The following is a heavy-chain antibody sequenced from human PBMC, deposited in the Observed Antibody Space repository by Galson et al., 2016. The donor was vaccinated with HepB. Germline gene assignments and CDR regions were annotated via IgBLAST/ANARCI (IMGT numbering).Heavy chain of an antibody. J-gene: IGHJ4*02. CDR1: GFDFSGSA. V-gene: IGHV3-73*01. Sequence: SLRLSCAASGFDFSGSAMHWVRQASGRGLEWLGRIQTSTMGYETAYAASVQGMFTISRYDSRNTAYLQIDSLTIEDTAVYYRLANNYGDTGLGYWGQGTMVTVSS. CDR3: LANNYGDTGLGY. D-gene: IGHD4-17*01. CDR2: IQTSTMGYET.